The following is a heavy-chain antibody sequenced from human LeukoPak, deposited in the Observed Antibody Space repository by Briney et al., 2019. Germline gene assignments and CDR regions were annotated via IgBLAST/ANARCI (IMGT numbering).Heavy chain of an antibody. V-gene: IGHV3-48*02. D-gene: IGHD3-10*01. CDR2: ISGSSISGSISSI. CDR1: GFNLSAHN. CDR3: VRELRGGQSA. J-gene: IGHJ5*02. Sequence: GGSLRLSCAASGFNLSAHNMHWVRQAPGKGLEWVSYISGSSISGSISSILYADSVKGRFTISRDNARNSLYLQMNGLRDADTATYYCVRELRGGQSAWGQGTMVTASS.